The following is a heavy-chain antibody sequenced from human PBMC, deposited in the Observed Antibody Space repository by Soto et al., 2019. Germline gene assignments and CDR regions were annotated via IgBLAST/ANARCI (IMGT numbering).Heavy chain of an antibody. Sequence: QVQLVQSGVEVKKPGASVKVSCKASGYTFTNYAISWVRQAPGRGLEWMGWVNTYNGNPNYAQIFQGRVTMTTDTSTGTAYMELRSQKPAAPAVYYFAGDPHYSTDWQRFDSWGQETLVTVSP. CDR1: GYTFTNYA. J-gene: IGHJ4*02. D-gene: IGHD6-13*01. CDR2: VNTYNGNP. CDR3: AGDPHYSTDWQRFDS. V-gene: IGHV1-18*01.